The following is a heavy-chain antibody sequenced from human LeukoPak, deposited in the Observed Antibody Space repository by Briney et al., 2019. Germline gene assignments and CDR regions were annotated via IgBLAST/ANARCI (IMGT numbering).Heavy chain of an antibody. V-gene: IGHV3-7*01. J-gene: IGHJ1*01. CDR2: INPDGRDT. CDR1: GFTFNRCW. D-gene: IGHD2-21*02. Sequence: GGSLRLSCVVSGFTFNRCWMNWVRQAPGKGLEWVAHINPDGRDTYYVDSVKGRFTISRDNAQNSMYLQMNSLRVEDTAVYYCTSWGDTTAEYFQRWGQGTLVTVFS. CDR3: TSWGDTTAEYFQR.